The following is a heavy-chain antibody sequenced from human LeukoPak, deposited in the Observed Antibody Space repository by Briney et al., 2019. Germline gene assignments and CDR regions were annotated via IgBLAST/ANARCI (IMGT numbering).Heavy chain of an antibody. CDR1: GGSISSYY. J-gene: IGHJ4*02. D-gene: IGHD3-22*01. Sequence: SETLSLTCTVSGGSISSYYWSWIRQPPGKGLEWIGYIYYSGSTNYNPSLKSRVTISVDTSKNQFSLKLSSVTAADTAVYYCARTSGDDSSGYFSPSRFDYWGQGTLVTVSS. V-gene: IGHV4-59*01. CDR3: ARTSGDDSSGYFSPSRFDY. CDR2: IYYSGST.